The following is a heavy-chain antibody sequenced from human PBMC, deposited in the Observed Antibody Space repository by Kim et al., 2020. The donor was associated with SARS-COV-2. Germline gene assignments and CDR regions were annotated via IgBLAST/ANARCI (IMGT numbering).Heavy chain of an antibody. CDR1: GYTFTSYG. J-gene: IGHJ1*01. CDR3: ARSLTVYYSYLFQH. D-gene: IGHD3-10*01. Sequence: ASVKVSCKASGYTFTSYGISWVRQAPGQGLEWMGWISAYNGNTNYAQKLQGRVTMTTDTSTSTAYMELRSLRSDDTAVYYCARSLTVYYSYLFQHWGQGTLVTVSS. CDR2: ISAYNGNT. V-gene: IGHV1-18*01.